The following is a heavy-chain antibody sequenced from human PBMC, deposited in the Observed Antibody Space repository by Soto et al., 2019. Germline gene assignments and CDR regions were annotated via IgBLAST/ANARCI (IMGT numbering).Heavy chain of an antibody. J-gene: IGHJ6*02. V-gene: IGHV3-53*01. CDR3: AKNRSPYGMDV. CDR2: IYSSGNT. CDR1: GFIVSSNY. Sequence: GGSLRLSCAASGFIVSSNYMNWVRQAPGKGLEWVSVIYSSGNTYYADSVKGRFTISRDKSKTTVYLQMNSLRAEDTAVYYCAKNRSPYGMDVWGQGTTVTVSS.